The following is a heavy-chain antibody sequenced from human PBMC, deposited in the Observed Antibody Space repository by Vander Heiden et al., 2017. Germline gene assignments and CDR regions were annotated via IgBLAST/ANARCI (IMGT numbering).Heavy chain of an antibody. V-gene: IGHV3-33*01. J-gene: IGHJ4*02. CDR1: GFTFRSYG. D-gene: IGHD4-17*01. Sequence: QVQLVESGGGVVQPGRSLRLSCAASGFTFRSYGMHWVRQAPGKGLEWVAVIWYDGSNKYYADSVKGRFTISRDNSKNTLYLQMNSLRAEDTAVYYCARDSNYGPFDYWGQGTLVTVSS. CDR3: ARDSNYGPFDY. CDR2: IWYDGSNK.